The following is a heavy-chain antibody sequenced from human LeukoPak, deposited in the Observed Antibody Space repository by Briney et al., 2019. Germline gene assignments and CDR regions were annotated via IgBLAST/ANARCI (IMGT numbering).Heavy chain of an antibody. Sequence: SETLSLTCTVSGGSISGSSYYWGWIRQSPGKGLEWLGSIYYSGSTYYNPSLKSRVTISVDTSKNQFSLKMTSVTAADTGVYYCARHLGTRGDWFDPWGQGTLVTVSS. CDR2: IYYSGST. J-gene: IGHJ5*02. V-gene: IGHV4-39*01. D-gene: IGHD7-27*01. CDR3: ARHLGTRGDWFDP. CDR1: GGSISGSSYY.